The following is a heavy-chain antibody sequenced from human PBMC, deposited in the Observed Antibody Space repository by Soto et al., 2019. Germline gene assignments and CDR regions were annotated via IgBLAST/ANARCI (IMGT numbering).Heavy chain of an antibody. CDR1: GFTFDDYG. D-gene: IGHD3-10*01. Sequence: EVQLVESGGALVQPGKSLTLSCAASGFTFDDYGMHWVRQAPGKGLEWVSGISCNSGTADYADSVKGRFTISRDNASNSLFLKMNSLRPEDTAFYYCAKSMLWFGEFDLWGRGTLVTVSS. J-gene: IGHJ4*02. V-gene: IGHV3-9*01. CDR3: AKSMLWFGEFDL. CDR2: ISCNSGTA.